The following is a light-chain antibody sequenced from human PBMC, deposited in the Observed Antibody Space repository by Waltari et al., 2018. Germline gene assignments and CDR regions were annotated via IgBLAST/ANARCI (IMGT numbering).Light chain of an antibody. Sequence: QMTQSPPSLSASLGARVTITCRASRAVGKYLAWYHQKPGKIPDLLVYGASTLQSGVPSRFSGSGSGADFTLTIIGLQPEDVGTYYCQNYDGAPLTFGPGTKVHFK. CDR3: QNYDGAPLT. CDR2: GAS. CDR1: RAVGKY. J-gene: IGKJ3*01. V-gene: IGKV1-27*01.